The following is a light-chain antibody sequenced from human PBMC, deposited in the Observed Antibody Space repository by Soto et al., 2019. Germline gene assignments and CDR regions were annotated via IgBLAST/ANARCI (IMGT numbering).Light chain of an antibody. CDR3: QQYADWPLT. Sequence: EIVVTQSPATLSVSPGERATLSCRASQSVGNNLAWYQQKPGQAPRLLIFATSTRATGVPARFSGSGSGTEFTLTISSLQSEFFAVYFCQQYADWPLTFGVCAQVEIE. CDR1: QSVGNN. V-gene: IGKV3-15*01. J-gene: IGKJ4*01. CDR2: ATS.